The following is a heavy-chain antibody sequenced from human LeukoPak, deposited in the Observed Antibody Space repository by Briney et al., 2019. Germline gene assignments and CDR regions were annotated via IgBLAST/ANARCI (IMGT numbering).Heavy chain of an antibody. Sequence: SVKVSCKASGGTFSSYDFTFTSYALSWVRQAPGQGLEWLGGIIPIYGRANYAQKFQGRVTITADESTRTVTMQLSSLRSEDTAVYYCAGFFYDNSNDAFDIWGQGTVVTVS. V-gene: IGHV1-69*13. D-gene: IGHD3-22*01. CDR2: IIPIYGRA. J-gene: IGHJ3*02. CDR1: GGTFSSYDFTFTSYA. CDR3: AGFFYDNSNDAFDI.